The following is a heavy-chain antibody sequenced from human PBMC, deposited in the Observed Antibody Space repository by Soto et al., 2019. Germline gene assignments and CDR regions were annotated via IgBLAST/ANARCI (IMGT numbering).Heavy chain of an antibody. V-gene: IGHV3-73*01. CDR1: GFTFSVSS. Sequence: EVHLVESGGGLVRPGGSVRLSCAASGFTFSVSSMHWVRQASGKGLEWLGRIRSRANHYATTYSESLKGRVIISRDDSQDTMFLEMSSLRTEDTAMYYCAIEGVWFGHWGQGTLVTVSS. CDR3: AIEGVWFGH. J-gene: IGHJ5*02. D-gene: IGHD3-16*01. CDR2: IRSRANHYAT.